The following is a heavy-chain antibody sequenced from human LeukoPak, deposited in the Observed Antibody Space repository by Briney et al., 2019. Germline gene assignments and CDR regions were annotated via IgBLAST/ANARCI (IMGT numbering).Heavy chain of an antibody. CDR1: GGSISSYY. J-gene: IGHJ4*02. CDR2: IYTSGST. CDR3: AREEGMYYDFWSGYYVFDY. D-gene: IGHD3-3*01. Sequence: SETLSLTCTVSGGSISSYYGSWIRQPAGKGLEWIGRIYTSGSTNYNPSLKSRVTMSVDTSKNQFSLKLSSVTAADTAVYYCAREEGMYYDFWSGYYVFDYWGQGTLVTVSS. V-gene: IGHV4-4*07.